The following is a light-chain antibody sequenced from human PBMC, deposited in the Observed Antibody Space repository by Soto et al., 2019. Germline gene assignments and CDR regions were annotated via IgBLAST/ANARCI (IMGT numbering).Light chain of an antibody. CDR3: QQFSSYPLT. Sequence: EFVLTQSPGTLSLSPGERATLSCRASQTVRNNYLAWYQQKPGQAPRFLIYDASSRTTGIPDRFSGGGSGTDFTLTISRLDPEDFAVYYCQQFSSYPLTFGGGTKVEIK. CDR1: QTVRNNY. CDR2: DAS. J-gene: IGKJ4*01. V-gene: IGKV3-20*01.